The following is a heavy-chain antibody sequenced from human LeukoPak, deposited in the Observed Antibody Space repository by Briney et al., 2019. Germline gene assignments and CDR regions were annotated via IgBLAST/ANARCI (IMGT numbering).Heavy chain of an antibody. J-gene: IGHJ4*02. CDR3: ARNFWNGHYHFDS. CDR1: GFTFDDYG. V-gene: IGHV3-20*04. D-gene: IGHD3-3*01. CDR2: INWNGGST. Sequence: GGSLRLSCAASGFTFDDYGMSWVRQAPGKGLEWVSGINWNGGSTGYADSVKGRFTISRDNAKNSLYLQMNSLRVEDTAIYYCARNFWNGHYHFDSWGQGTLVTVSS.